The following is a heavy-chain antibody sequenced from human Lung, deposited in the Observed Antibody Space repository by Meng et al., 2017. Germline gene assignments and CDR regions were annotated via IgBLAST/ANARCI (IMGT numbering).Heavy chain of an antibody. CDR2: INAGSENT. J-gene: IGHJ4*02. CDR1: GYTFTNYA. D-gene: IGHD2-21*01. Sequence: QVHLVQSGAEGKKPGASVKVSWKAAGYTFTNYAMHWVRQAPGQGLEWMGWINAGSENTEYSQKFQGRVTLTRDTSATTAYMELRSLKSEDTAIYYCARDIVVTFGELTTLDSWGQGTLVTVSS. V-gene: IGHV1-3*01. CDR3: ARDIVVTFGELTTLDS.